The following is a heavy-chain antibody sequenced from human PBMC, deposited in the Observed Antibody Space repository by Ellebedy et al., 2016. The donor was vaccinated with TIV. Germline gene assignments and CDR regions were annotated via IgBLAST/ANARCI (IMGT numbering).Heavy chain of an antibody. Sequence: GESLKISXAASGFTFSSYSMNWVRQAPGKGLEWVSSISSSSSYIYYADSVKGRFTISRDNAKNSLYLQMNSLRAEDTAVYYCARAGPYYYYGMDVWGQGTTVTVSS. CDR2: ISSSSSYI. CDR3: ARAGPYYYYGMDV. J-gene: IGHJ6*02. CDR1: GFTFSSYS. D-gene: IGHD3-10*01. V-gene: IGHV3-21*01.